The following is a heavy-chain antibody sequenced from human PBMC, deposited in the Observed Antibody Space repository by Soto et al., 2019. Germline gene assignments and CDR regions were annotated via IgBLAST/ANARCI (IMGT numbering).Heavy chain of an antibody. CDR3: AKGEPSGYEHRLDY. Sequence: GGSLRLSCAASGFTFSDYAMSWVRQAPGKGLEWVSGISGSGGSGGTTFYTDSVKGRFTVSPDNSKNTLYLQMNSLRAEDTAVYYCAKGEPSGYEHRLDYWGQGTLVTVSS. CDR2: ISGSGGSGGTT. D-gene: IGHD5-12*01. J-gene: IGHJ4*02. V-gene: IGHV3-23*01. CDR1: GFTFSDYA.